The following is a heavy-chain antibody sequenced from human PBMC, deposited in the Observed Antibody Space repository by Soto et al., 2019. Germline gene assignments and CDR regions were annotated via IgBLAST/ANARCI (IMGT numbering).Heavy chain of an antibody. D-gene: IGHD3-10*01. CDR1: GGSFSGYY. Sequence: PSETLSLTCAVYGGSFSGYYWSWIRQPPGKGLEWIGEINHSGSTNYNPSLKSRVTISVDTSKNQFSLKLSSVTAADTAVYYCARGRRGSGSYYNSRQYYYMDVWGKGTTVTVS. J-gene: IGHJ6*03. CDR3: ARGRRGSGSYYNSRQYYYMDV. V-gene: IGHV4-34*01. CDR2: INHSGST.